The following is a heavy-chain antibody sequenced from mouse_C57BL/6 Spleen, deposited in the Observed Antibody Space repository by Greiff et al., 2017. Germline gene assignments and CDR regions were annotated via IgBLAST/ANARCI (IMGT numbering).Heavy chain of an antibody. CDR3: ARTDAMDY. CDR2: ISSGSSTI. V-gene: IGHV5-17*01. CDR1: GFTFSDYG. J-gene: IGHJ4*01. Sequence: EVKLMESGGGLVKPGGSLKLSCAASGFTFSDYGMHWVRQAPEKGLEWVAYISSGSSTIYYAVTVKGRFTIFRDNAKNTLFLQMTRLRSEDTAMYYCARTDAMDYWGQGTSVTVSS.